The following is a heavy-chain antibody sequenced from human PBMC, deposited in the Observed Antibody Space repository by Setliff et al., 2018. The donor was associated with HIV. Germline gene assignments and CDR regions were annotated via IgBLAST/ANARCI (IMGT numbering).Heavy chain of an antibody. CDR3: ASGGLVVATIWDAFDL. J-gene: IGHJ3*01. V-gene: IGHV4-34*01. CDR2: VNYSGST. CDR1: GTSFSGYY. Sequence: SETLSLTCAVFGTSFSGYYFSWIRQPPGKGLEWIGEVNYSGSTNYNPSLKSRVSISVDTSKTQFSLKLSSVTAADTAVYYCASGGLVVATIWDAFDLWGQGTMVTVSS. D-gene: IGHD5-12*01.